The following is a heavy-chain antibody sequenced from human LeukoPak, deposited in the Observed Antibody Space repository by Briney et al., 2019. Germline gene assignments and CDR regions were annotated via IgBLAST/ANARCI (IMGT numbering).Heavy chain of an antibody. V-gene: IGHV4-59*01. CDR2: IYYSGST. D-gene: IGHD3-22*01. Sequence: SETLSLTCAVYGGSFSSYYWSWIRQPPGKGLEWIGYIYYSGSTNYNPALKSRVTISEDTSKNQISLKLSSVTAADTAVYYCARVRGYYDSSGYDYWGQGTLVTASS. CDR1: GGSFSSYY. CDR3: ARVRGYYDSSGYDY. J-gene: IGHJ4*02.